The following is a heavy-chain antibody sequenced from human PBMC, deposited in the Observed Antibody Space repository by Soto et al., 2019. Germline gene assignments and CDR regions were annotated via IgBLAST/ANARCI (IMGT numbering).Heavy chain of an antibody. Sequence: QVQLVQSGAEVKKPGASVKVSCKASGYTFTKYGITWVRQAPGHGLEWLGWISGYNGNTHFAQRLKGRVNMTADTSTGKAYMELTSLRPDDTAIYYCARVAALIPIFRGLDAWGQGTTVTVSS. J-gene: IGHJ6*02. CDR3: ARVAALIPIFRGLDA. CDR2: ISGYNGNT. D-gene: IGHD3-3*01. CDR1: GYTFTKYG. V-gene: IGHV1-18*01.